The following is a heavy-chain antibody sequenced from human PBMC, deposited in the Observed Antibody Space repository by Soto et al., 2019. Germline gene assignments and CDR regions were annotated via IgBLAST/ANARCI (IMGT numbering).Heavy chain of an antibody. D-gene: IGHD1-1*01. CDR1: GYTITSYG. CDR3: ARGRYGDY. J-gene: IGHJ4*02. Sequence: QVHLVQSGAEVKKPGASVKVSCKGSGYTITSYGITWVRQAPEQGLEWMGWISAHNGNTDYAQKLQGRVTVTRDTSTSTAYMELRSLRSDDTAVYYCARGRYGDYWGQGALVTVSS. CDR2: ISAHNGNT. V-gene: IGHV1-18*01.